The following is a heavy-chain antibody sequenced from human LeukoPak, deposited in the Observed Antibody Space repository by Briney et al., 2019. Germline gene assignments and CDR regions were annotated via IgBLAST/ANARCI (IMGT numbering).Heavy chain of an antibody. CDR3: ARDSWSGNYYYVDV. CDR1: GGSISSYY. D-gene: IGHD3-10*01. J-gene: IGHJ6*03. CDR2: IYYSGNT. Sequence: SETLSLTCTVSGGSISSYYWSWIRQPPGKGLEWIGYIYYSGNTNYNPSLKSRVTISVDTSKNQFSLKLSSVTAADTAVYYCARDSWSGNYYYVDVWGKGTTVTVSS. V-gene: IGHV4-59*01.